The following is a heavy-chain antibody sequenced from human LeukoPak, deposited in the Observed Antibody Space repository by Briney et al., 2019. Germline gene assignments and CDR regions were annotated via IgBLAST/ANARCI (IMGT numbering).Heavy chain of an antibody. Sequence: GGSLRLSCAASGFTFSSCSMNWVRQAPGKGLEWVSSISSSSSYIYYADSVKGRFTISRDNAKNSLYLQMNSLRAEGTAVYYCARARGATRRYYFDYWGQGTLVTVSS. CDR2: ISSSSSYI. J-gene: IGHJ4*02. CDR3: ARARGATRRYYFDY. D-gene: IGHD1-26*01. V-gene: IGHV3-21*01. CDR1: GFTFSSCS.